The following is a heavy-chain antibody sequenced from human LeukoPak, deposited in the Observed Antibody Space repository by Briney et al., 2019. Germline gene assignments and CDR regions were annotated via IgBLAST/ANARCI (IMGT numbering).Heavy chain of an antibody. CDR2: IQYDGSKK. J-gene: IGHJ4*02. CDR1: GFTFSSYA. D-gene: IGHD3-10*01. V-gene: IGHV3-30*02. CDR3: AKDIGSYYDY. Sequence: GGSLRLSCAVSGFTFSSYAMSWVRQAPGKGLEWVTFIQYDGSKKYYADSVKGRFTISRDNSKNTLYLEMNSLRAEDTAVYYCAKDIGSYYDYWGQGILVTVSS.